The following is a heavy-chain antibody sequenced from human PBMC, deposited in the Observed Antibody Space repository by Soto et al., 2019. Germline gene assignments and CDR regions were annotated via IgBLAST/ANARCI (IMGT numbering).Heavy chain of an antibody. V-gene: IGHV3-15*01. J-gene: IGHJ4*02. CDR1: GFSFSNAW. Sequence: GGSLRLSCAASGFSFSNAWMSWVRQAPGKGLEWVGRIKSKTDGGTTDYAAPVKGRFTISRDDSKNTLYLQMNSLKTEDTAVYYCTTSTGSGWYAFDCWGQGTLVTVSS. CDR3: TTSTGSGWYAFDC. CDR2: IKSKTDGGTT. D-gene: IGHD6-19*01.